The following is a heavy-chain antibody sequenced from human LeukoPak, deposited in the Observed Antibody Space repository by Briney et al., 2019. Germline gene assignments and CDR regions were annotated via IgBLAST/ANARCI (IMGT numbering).Heavy chain of an antibody. CDR3: AGASYDSSGVH. CDR2: IYYSGST. Sequence: SETLSLICTVSGGSISSYYWSWIRQPPGKGLEWIGYIYYSGSTNYNPSLKSRVTISVDTSKNQFSLKLSSVTAADTAVYYCAGASYDSSGVHWGQGTLVTVSS. D-gene: IGHD3-22*01. J-gene: IGHJ4*02. V-gene: IGHV4-59*01. CDR1: GGSISSYY.